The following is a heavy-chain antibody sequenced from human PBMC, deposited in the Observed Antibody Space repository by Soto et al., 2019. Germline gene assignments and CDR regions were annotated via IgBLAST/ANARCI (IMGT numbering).Heavy chain of an antibody. CDR1: GGSVSSSSDY. V-gene: IGHV4-61*01. CDR2: VHHKGST. D-gene: IGHD6-13*01. CDR3: ARGGSSWYHYYYGMDV. J-gene: IGHJ6*02. Sequence: SETLSLTCSVSGGSVSSSSDYWSWFRQPPGKGLEWIGYVHHKGSTSYNASLKDRLTISVNTSKNQFSLKLNSVTAADTAVYYCARGGSSWYHYYYGMDVWGHGTTVNVS.